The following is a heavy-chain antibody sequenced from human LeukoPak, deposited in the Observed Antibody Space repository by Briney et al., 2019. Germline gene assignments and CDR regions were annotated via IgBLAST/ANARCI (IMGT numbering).Heavy chain of an antibody. D-gene: IGHD3-22*01. CDR2: MNTNSGNT. J-gene: IGHJ4*02. Sequence: VASVTVSFKSSGYTFTSYDINWVRQAPGQGLEWMGWMNTNSGNTAYAQKFQGRVTMTRNTSISTAYMQLSSLRSENTAVYYCARGLDYYDSSGYKPIDYWGQGTLVTVSS. V-gene: IGHV1-8*02. CDR1: GYTFTSYD. CDR3: ARGLDYYDSSGYKPIDY.